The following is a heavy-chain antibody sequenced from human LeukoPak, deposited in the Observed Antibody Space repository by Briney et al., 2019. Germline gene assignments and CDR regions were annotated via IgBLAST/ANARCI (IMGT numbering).Heavy chain of an antibody. D-gene: IGHD3-10*01. V-gene: IGHV4-34*01. Sequence: SETLSLTCAVYGGSFSGYYWSWIRQPPGKGLEWIGEINHSGSTNYNPSLKSRVTISVDTSKNQFSLKLRSVTAADTAVYYCARFMVRGGYYYYGMDVWGQGTTVTVSS. CDR2: INHSGST. CDR3: ARFMVRGGYYYYGMDV. CDR1: GGSFSGYY. J-gene: IGHJ6*02.